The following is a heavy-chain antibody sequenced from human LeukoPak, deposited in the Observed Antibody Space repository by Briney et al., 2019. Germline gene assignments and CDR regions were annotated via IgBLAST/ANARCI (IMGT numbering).Heavy chain of an antibody. V-gene: IGHV3-7*01. CDR2: INQNGVEM. Sequence: PGGSLRLSCATSGFTFTNYRMTWVRQAPGKGLEWVANINQNGVEMYYVESVKGRFTISRDSGRNSLFLQMNSLRAEDTTVYYCARDFGSAAAIYEYWGQGTLVTVSS. D-gene: IGHD6-13*01. CDR1: GFTFTNYR. CDR3: ARDFGSAAAIYEY. J-gene: IGHJ4*02.